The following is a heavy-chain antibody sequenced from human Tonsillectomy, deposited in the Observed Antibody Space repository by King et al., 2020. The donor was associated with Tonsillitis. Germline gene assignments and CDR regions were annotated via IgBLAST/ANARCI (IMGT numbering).Heavy chain of an antibody. Sequence: HVQLQQWGAGLLKPSETLSLTCAVYGGSFSGYYWSWIRRPPGRGLEWIGEINHRGSSNYNPSLKSRLLISVDTSKNQFSLKLSSVTAADTAVYYCAGLKGDFWKRWGRDCYGMGVWGQGTTVTVSS. V-gene: IGHV4-34*01. CDR1: GGSFSGYY. D-gene: IGHD3-3*01. J-gene: IGHJ6*02. CDR3: AGLKGDFWKRWGRDCYGMGV. CDR2: INHRGSS.